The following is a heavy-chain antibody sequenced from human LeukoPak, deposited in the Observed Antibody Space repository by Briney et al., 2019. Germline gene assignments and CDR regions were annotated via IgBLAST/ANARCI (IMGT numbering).Heavy chain of an antibody. D-gene: IGHD2-2*01. V-gene: IGHV5-51*01. J-gene: IGHJ4*02. CDR3: ARHKDCSSTSCYPDY. CDR2: IYPGDSDT. Sequence: GKSLKISCKGSGYSFTSYWIGWARQMPGKGLEWMGIIYPGDSDTRYSPSFQGQVTISADKSISTAYLQWSSLMASDTAMYYCARHKDCSSTSCYPDYWGQGTLVTVSS. CDR1: GYSFTSYW.